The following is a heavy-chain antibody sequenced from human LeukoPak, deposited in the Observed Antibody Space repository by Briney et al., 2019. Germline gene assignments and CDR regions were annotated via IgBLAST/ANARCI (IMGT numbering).Heavy chain of an antibody. CDR2: INGSGGST. J-gene: IGHJ4*02. D-gene: IGHD6-19*01. CDR3: ANARLVRYYFDY. V-gene: IGHV3-23*01. Sequence: PGGSLRLSCAASGFTFSSYAMSWVRQAPGKGLEWVSAINGSGGSTYYADSVKGRFTISRDNSKNTLYLQMNSLRAEDTAVYYCANARLVRYYFDYWGQGTLVTVSS. CDR1: GFTFSSYA.